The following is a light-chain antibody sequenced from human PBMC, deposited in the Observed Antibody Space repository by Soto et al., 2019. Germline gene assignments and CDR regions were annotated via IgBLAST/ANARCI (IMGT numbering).Light chain of an antibody. CDR2: EVT. CDR3: QSYDSSLKDVL. Sequence: QSVLTQPPSASGSPGQSVTISCTGTSSDVGGYNYVSWYQQHPGKAPKLMIYEVTQRPSGVPDRFSGSKSGNTASLTVSGLQAEDEADYYCQSYDSSLKDVLFGGGTKLTVL. J-gene: IGLJ3*02. CDR1: SSDVGGYNY. V-gene: IGLV2-8*01.